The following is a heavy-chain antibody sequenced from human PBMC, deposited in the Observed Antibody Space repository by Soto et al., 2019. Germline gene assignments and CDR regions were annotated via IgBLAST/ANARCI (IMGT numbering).Heavy chain of an antibody. J-gene: IGHJ4*02. CDR3: ATGSAHDY. V-gene: IGHV3-9*01. CDR2: ISWNSGSI. Sequence: GGSLRLSCAASGFTFDDYAMHWVRQAPGKGLEWVAGISWNSGSIGYADSVKGRFTISRDNAKNSLYLQMNSLRAEDTALYYCATGSAHDYSGPGTLLTVSS. CDR1: GFTFDDYA.